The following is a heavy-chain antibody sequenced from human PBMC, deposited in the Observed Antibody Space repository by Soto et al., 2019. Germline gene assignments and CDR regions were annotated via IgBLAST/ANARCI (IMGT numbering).Heavy chain of an antibody. V-gene: IGHV1-18*01. CDR1: GYTFTSYG. Sequence: QAQLVQSGTEVKKPGASVKVSCKASGYTFTSYGITWVRQAPGQGLEGMGWISAFNGNTNYAQKLQGRVTMTTDTYTSTAYMELRSLRSDDTAVYYCARGGEIGAGYNYYYYGMDVWGQGTTVTVSS. CDR2: ISAFNGNT. CDR3: ARGGEIGAGYNYYYYGMDV. J-gene: IGHJ6*02. D-gene: IGHD6-13*01.